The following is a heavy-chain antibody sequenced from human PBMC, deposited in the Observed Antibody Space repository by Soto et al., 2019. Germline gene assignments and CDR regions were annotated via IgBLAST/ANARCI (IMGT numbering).Heavy chain of an antibody. CDR3: ARDVLSPSDDFCSGYHWDAFAI. J-gene: IGHJ3*02. D-gene: IGHD3-3*01. Sequence: SETLSLTCTVSGGSISSGGYYWSWIRQHPGKGLEWIGHIYYSGSTYYNPSLKSRVTISVDTSKNQFSLKLSSVTAADTSVYYCARDVLSPSDDFCSGYHWDAFAIWGQGRMGAV. V-gene: IGHV4-31*03. CDR1: GGSISSGGYY. CDR2: IYYSGST.